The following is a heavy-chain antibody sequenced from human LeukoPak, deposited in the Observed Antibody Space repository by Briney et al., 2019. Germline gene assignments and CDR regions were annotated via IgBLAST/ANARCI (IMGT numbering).Heavy chain of an antibody. V-gene: IGHV4-4*07. D-gene: IGHD1-26*01. CDR2: IYTSGST. Sequence: SETLSLTCTVSGGSISSYYWSWIRQPAGKGLEWIGRIYTSGSTNYNPSLKSRVTMSVDTSKNQFSLKLSSVTAEDTAVYYCARDRGLGAHNWFDPWGQGTLVTVSS. CDR1: GGSISSYY. CDR3: ARDRGLGAHNWFDP. J-gene: IGHJ5*02.